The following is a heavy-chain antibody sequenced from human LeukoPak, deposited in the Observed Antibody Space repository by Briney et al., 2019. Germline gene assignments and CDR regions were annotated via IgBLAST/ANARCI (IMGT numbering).Heavy chain of an antibody. CDR3: AKRAFGSERHLDY. D-gene: IGHD3-10*01. J-gene: IGHJ4*02. CDR2: ISNSGGGT. V-gene: IGHV3-23*01. Sequence: GGSLRLSCAASGFTFNIYAMNWVCQAPGKGLEWVSVISNSGGGTYYADSVKGRFTISRDNSKNTLYLQMNSLRAEDTAVYYCAKRAFGSERHLDYWGQGTLVTVSS. CDR1: GFTFNIYA.